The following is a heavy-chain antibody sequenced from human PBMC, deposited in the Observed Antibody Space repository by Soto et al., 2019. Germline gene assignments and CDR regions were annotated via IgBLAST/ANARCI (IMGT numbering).Heavy chain of an antibody. Sequence: QVQLVESGGGVVQPGRSLRLSCAASGFTFSSYGMHWVRQAPGKGLEWVAVTSYDGSNKYYADSVKGRFTISRDNSKNTLYLQMNSLRAEDTAVYYCANVLRLDYWGQGTLVTVSS. J-gene: IGHJ4*02. D-gene: IGHD2-8*01. V-gene: IGHV3-30*18. CDR1: GFTFSSYG. CDR3: ANVLRLDY. CDR2: TSYDGSNK.